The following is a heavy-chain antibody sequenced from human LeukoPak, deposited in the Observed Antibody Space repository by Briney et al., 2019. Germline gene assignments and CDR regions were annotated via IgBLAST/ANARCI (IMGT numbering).Heavy chain of an antibody. CDR1: GYTFTSYA. Sequence: ASVKVPCKASGYTFTSYAISWVRQAPGQGLEWMGGIIPIFGTANYAQKFQGRVTITADESTSTAYMELSSLRSEDTAVYYCARVKGFGELFPVHYYYYMDVWGKGTTVTISS. V-gene: IGHV1-69*13. J-gene: IGHJ6*03. CDR2: IIPIFGTA. D-gene: IGHD3-10*01. CDR3: ARVKGFGELFPVHYYYYMDV.